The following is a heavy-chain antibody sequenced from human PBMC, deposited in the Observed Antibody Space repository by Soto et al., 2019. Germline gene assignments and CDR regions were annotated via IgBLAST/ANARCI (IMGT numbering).Heavy chain of an antibody. CDR2: INPIFPTT. Sequence: SVKVSCKASGGTFSTYAISWVLQAPGQGLEWMGGINPIFPTTNYTQNFQGRVTITADESTRTAYMELSSLRSEDTAVYYCAREARALLGYDAFDIWGQGTMVTVSS. J-gene: IGHJ3*02. CDR3: AREARALLGYDAFDI. V-gene: IGHV1-69*13. D-gene: IGHD3-22*01. CDR1: GGTFSTYA.